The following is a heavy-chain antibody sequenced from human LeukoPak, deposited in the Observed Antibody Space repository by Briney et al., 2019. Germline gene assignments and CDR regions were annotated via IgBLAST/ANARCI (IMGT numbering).Heavy chain of an antibody. CDR2: ISSSGSTI. J-gene: IGHJ4*02. CDR3: ARGEYSSSWYYPAY. D-gene: IGHD6-13*01. CDR1: GFTFSSYS. Sequence: GGSLRLSCAASGFTFSSYSMNWVRQAPGKGLEWVSYISSSGSTIYYADSVKGRFTISRDNAKNSLYLQMNSLRAEDTAVYYCARGEYSSSWYYPAYWGQGTLVTVSS. V-gene: IGHV3-48*04.